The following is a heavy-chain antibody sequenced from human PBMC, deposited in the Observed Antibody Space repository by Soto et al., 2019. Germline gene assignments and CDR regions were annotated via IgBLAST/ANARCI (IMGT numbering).Heavy chain of an antibody. CDR2: IYYSGST. V-gene: IGHV4-30-4*01. CDR1: GGSISSGDYY. D-gene: IGHD3-9*01. Sequence: SETLSLTCTVSGGSISSGDYYWSWIRQPPGKGLEWIGYIYYSGSTYYNPSLKSRVTISVDTSKNQFSLKLSSVTAADTAVYYCARDSHDVLTGRDYSGRDVWGQGTTVTASS. CDR3: ARDSHDVLTGRDYSGRDV. J-gene: IGHJ6*02.